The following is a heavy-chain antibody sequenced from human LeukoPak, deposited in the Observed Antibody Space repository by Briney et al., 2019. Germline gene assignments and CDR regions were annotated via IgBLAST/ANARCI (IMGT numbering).Heavy chain of an antibody. J-gene: IGHJ4*02. CDR2: IRTRANGGTP. V-gene: IGHV3-49*04. CDR1: GFTFGDYA. CDR3: TINFDY. Sequence: GGSLRLSCAASGFTFGDYALTWVRQAPGKGLKWVGFIRTRANGGTPEYAASVKGRFTISRDDSKSIAYLQMNSLETEDTALYYCTINFDYRGQGALVTVSS.